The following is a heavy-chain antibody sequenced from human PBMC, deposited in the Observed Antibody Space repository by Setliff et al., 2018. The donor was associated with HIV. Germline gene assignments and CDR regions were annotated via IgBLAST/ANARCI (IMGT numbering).Heavy chain of an antibody. J-gene: IGHJ4*02. Sequence: SETLSLTCTVSGGSINSGEYYWSWSRQHPGKGLEWIGYIYYTGDTYYNPPLKSRVTMSIDTSKNQFSLKVTSVTAADTAVYYCARVPGRDYYDTSGDFDYWGLGTLVTVSS. CDR2: IYYTGDT. CDR3: ARVPGRDYYDTSGDFDY. V-gene: IGHV4-31*03. CDR1: GGSINSGEYY. D-gene: IGHD3-22*01.